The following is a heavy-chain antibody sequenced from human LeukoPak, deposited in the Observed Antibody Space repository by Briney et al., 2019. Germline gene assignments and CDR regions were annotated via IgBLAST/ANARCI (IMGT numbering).Heavy chain of an antibody. V-gene: IGHV4-59*01. J-gene: IGHJ5*02. CDR2: IYYSGST. D-gene: IGHD2-8*02. CDR1: GGSISSYY. Sequence: SETLSLTCTVSGGSISSYYWSWIRQPPGKGLEWIGYIYYSGSTNYNPSLKSRVTISVDTSKNQFSLKLSSVTAADTAVYYCARYGWLGVWFDPWGQGTLVTVSS. CDR3: ARYGWLGVWFDP.